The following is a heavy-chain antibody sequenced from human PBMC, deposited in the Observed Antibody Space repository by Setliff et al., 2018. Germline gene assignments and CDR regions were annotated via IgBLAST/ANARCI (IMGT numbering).Heavy chain of an antibody. V-gene: IGHV1-18*01. D-gene: IGHD5-18*01. CDR3: ARAPSVELVTIRTNSWFTY. Sequence: ASVKVSCKASGYTFSNYSFAWVRQAPGQGLEWVGWISVYNGDTNNAQKFQGRVTLPTDTSTSTAYMELRSLTADDSAFYYRARAPSVELVTIRTNSWFTYWGQGTLVT. CDR1: GYTFSNYS. CDR2: ISVYNGDT. J-gene: IGHJ4*02.